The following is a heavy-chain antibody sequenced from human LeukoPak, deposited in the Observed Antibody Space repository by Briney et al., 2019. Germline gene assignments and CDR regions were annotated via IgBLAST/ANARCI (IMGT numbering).Heavy chain of an antibody. CDR2: INHSGST. V-gene: IGHV4-34*01. J-gene: IGHJ4*02. CDR3: ARGWGQLRDY. Sequence: SETLSLTCAVYGGSFSGYYWSWIRQPPGKGLEWIGEINHSGSTNYNPSLKSRVTISADTSKNQFSLKLSSVTAADTAVYYCARGWGQLRDYWGQGTLVTVSS. CDR1: GGSFSGYY. D-gene: IGHD7-27*01.